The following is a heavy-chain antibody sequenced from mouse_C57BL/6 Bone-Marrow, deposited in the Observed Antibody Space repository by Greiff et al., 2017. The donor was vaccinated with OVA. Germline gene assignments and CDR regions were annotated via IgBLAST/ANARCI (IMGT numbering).Heavy chain of an antibody. Sequence: EVQGVESGGGLVQPGGSLKLSCAASGFTFSDYYMYWVRQTPEKRLEWVAYISNGGGSTYYPDTVKGRFTISRDNAKNTLYLQMSRLKSEDTAMYYCARQRELFLDYWGQGTTLTVSS. D-gene: IGHD4-1*01. CDR2: ISNGGGST. J-gene: IGHJ2*01. V-gene: IGHV5-12*01. CDR3: ARQRELFLDY. CDR1: GFTFSDYY.